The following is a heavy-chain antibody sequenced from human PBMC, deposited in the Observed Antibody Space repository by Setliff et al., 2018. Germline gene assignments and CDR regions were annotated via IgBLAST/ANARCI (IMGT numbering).Heavy chain of an antibody. CDR2: IYPADSDT. V-gene: IGHV5-51*01. D-gene: IGHD5-18*01. J-gene: IGHJ5*01. CDR1: GYRFTSQW. Sequence: PGESLKISCKASGYRFTSQWIAWVRQTPGRGLEWMGIIYPADSDTTYSPSFQGQVTISVDKSLSTAYLQWSSLKASDSGKYYCARRGYGGYIYGSFDSWGQGTLVT. CDR3: ARRGYGGYIYGSFDS.